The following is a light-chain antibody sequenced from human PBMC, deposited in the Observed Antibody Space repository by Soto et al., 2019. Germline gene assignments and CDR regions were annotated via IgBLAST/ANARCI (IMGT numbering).Light chain of an antibody. Sequence: IVLTQSPGTLSLSPGERATLSCRPSQSVSSRSLAWYQQKPGQAPRLLISDASNRAADIPDRFSGSGSGTDFILTINRLEPEDVALYYCQQYGDLPWTFGQGTKVDIK. CDR2: DAS. J-gene: IGKJ1*01. CDR3: QQYGDLPWT. V-gene: IGKV3-20*01. CDR1: QSVSSRS.